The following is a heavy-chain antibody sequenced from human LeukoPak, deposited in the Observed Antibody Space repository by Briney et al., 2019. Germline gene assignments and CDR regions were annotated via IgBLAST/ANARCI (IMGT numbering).Heavy chain of an antibody. CDR1: GGSFSGYY. V-gene: IGHV4-34*01. J-gene: IGHJ4*02. Sequence: PSETLSLTCAVYGGSFSGYYWSWFRQPPGKGLEWIGEINHSGSTNYNPSLKSRVTISVDTSKNQFSLKLSSVTAADTAVYYCARVGRHLAAAVWGQGTLVTVSS. CDR3: ARVGRHLAAAV. D-gene: IGHD6-13*01. CDR2: INHSGST.